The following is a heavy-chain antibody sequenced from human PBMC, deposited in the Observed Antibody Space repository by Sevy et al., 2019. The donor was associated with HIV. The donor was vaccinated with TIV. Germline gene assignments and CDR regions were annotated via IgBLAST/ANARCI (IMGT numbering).Heavy chain of an antibody. J-gene: IGHJ1*01. CDR3: ALERLSSDVAEYFQN. Sequence: GGSLRLSCVVSGIIFTSSGMHWVRQAPGKGLEWVATISFDASNKHYADSVKGRFTISRDNFQNSLFLQMTSLRPEDTAVYYCALERLSSDVAEYFQNWGQGTLVTVSS. CDR2: ISFDASNK. CDR1: GIIFTSSG. D-gene: IGHD1-1*01. V-gene: IGHV3-30*03.